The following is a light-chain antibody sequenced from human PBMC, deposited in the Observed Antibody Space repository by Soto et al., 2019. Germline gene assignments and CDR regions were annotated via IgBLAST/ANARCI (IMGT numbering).Light chain of an antibody. V-gene: IGKV3-15*01. CDR2: GAS. CDR3: QQYNNWPPKQYT. Sequence: EIVMTQSPATLSVSPGERATLSCRASQSVSSNLAWYQQKPGQAPRLLMYGASTRATGIPARFSGSGSGTEFTLNISSLQSEDFAVYYCQQYNNWPPKQYTFGQGTKLEIK. J-gene: IGKJ2*01. CDR1: QSVSSN.